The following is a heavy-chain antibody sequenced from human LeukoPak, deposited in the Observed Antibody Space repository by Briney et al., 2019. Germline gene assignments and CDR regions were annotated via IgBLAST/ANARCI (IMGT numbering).Heavy chain of an antibody. D-gene: IGHD3-22*01. CDR3: ARVYERSYYDGSGCYLDH. J-gene: IGHJ4*02. CDR1: GGYFSSYY. Sequence: PSETLSLTCTVSGGYFSSYYWSWIRQPPGRGLEWIGYIYYTGSTNYNPSLGGRVSISVHTSKDQFSLKLSSVTAADTAVYYCARVYERSYYDGSGCYLDHWGQGTLVTVSS. V-gene: IGHV4-59*01. CDR2: IYYTGST.